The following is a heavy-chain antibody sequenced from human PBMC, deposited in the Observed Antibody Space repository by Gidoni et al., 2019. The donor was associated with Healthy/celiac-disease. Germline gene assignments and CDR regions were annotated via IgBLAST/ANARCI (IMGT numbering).Heavy chain of an antibody. J-gene: IGHJ1*01. D-gene: IGHD6-19*01. V-gene: IGHV3-48*01. CDR3: AREPGIAVAGVVEYFQH. CDR2: ISSSSSTI. Sequence: EVQLVESGGGLVQPGGSLRLSCAASGFTFSSSSMNWVRQAPGKGLEWVSYISSSSSTIYYADSVKGRFTISRDNAKNSLYLQMNSLRAEDTAVYYCAREPGIAVAGVVEYFQHWGQGTLVTVSS. CDR1: GFTFSSSS.